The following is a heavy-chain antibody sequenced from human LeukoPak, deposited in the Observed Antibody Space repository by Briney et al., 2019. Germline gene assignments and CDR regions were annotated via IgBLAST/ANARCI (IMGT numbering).Heavy chain of an antibody. CDR1: GYTFTSYD. Sequence: ASVKVSCKASGYTFTSYDINWVRQATGQGLEWMRWMNPNSGNTGYAQKFQGRVTITRNTSISTAYMELNSLRSEDTAVYYCARGQYSSGWYWNYWGQGTLVTVSS. CDR3: ARGQYSSGWYWNY. CDR2: MNPNSGNT. D-gene: IGHD6-19*01. J-gene: IGHJ4*02. V-gene: IGHV1-8*03.